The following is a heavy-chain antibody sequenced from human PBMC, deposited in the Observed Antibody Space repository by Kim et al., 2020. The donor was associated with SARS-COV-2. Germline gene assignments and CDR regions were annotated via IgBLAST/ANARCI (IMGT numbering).Heavy chain of an antibody. D-gene: IGHD6-13*01. Sequence: SYAQKFQGRVTMTRDTSTSTVYMELSSLRSEDTAVYYCARELAADWYFDLWGRGTLVTVSS. V-gene: IGHV1-46*01. J-gene: IGHJ2*01. CDR3: ARELAADWYFDL.